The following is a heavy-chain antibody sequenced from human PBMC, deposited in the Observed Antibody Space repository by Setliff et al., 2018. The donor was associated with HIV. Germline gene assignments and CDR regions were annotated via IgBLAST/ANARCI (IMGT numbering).Heavy chain of an antibody. CDR2: IYHSGST. V-gene: IGHV4-38-2*01. D-gene: IGHD3-22*01. CDR3: ARQKETYYYDSSGYPAYFDY. Sequence: PSETLSLTCAVSGYSISSGFYWGWIRQPPGKGLEWIGSIYHSGSTYYSPSLKIRVSFSVDTSKNQLSLKLRSVTAADSAMYYCARQKETYYYDSSGYPAYFDYWGQGTLVTVSS. J-gene: IGHJ4*02. CDR1: GYSISSGFY.